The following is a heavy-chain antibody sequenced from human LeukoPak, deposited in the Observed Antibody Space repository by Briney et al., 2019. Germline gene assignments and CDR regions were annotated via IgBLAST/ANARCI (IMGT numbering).Heavy chain of an antibody. D-gene: IGHD4-23*01. CDR3: ATQTAEVIDY. CDR2: IWYDGSNK. Sequence: GGSLRLSCAASGFTFSSYGMHWVRQAPGKGLEWVAVIWYDGSNKYYADSVKGRFTISRDNSKNTLYLQMNSLRAGDTAVYYCATQTAEVIDYWGQGTLVTVSS. V-gene: IGHV3-33*01. CDR1: GFTFSSYG. J-gene: IGHJ4*02.